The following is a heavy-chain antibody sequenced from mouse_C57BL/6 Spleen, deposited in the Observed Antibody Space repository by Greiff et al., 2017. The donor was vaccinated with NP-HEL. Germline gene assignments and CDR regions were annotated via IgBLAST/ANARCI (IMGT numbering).Heavy chain of an antibody. CDR1: GFNIKDDY. J-gene: IGHJ3*01. CDR2: IDPENGDT. Sequence: EVQLQQSGAELVRPGASVKLSCTASGFNIKDDYMHWVKQRPEQGLEWIGWIDPENGDTEYASKFQGKATITADTSSNTAYLQLSSLTSEDTAVYYCTRYGNSWFAYWGQGTLVTVSA. CDR3: TRYGNSWFAY. D-gene: IGHD2-1*01. V-gene: IGHV14-4*01.